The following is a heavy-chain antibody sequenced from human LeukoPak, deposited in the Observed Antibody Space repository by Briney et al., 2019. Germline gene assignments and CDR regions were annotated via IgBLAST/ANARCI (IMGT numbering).Heavy chain of an antibody. CDR1: GFTFSTSW. J-gene: IGHJ4*02. D-gene: IGHD7-27*01. CDR3: ARDPGDFALD. CDR2: INHDGREK. Sequence: PGGSLRLSCAASGFTFSTSWMNWVRQAPGKGLEWVANINHDGREKYYVDSVKGRFFISRDNAKTSLYLQMNSLRAEDTAVYYCARDPGDFALDWGQGTLVSVSS. V-gene: IGHV3-7*01.